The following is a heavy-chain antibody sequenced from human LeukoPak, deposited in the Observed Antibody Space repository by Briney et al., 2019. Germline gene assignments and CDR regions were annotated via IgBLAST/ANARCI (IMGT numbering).Heavy chain of an antibody. V-gene: IGHV4-61*02. CDR3: ARELSNYDILTGYYISDWFDP. Sequence: PSETLSLTCTVSGGSISSGSYYWSWIRQPAGKGLEWIGRIYTSGSTNYNPSLKSRVTISVDTSKNQFSLKLSSVTAADTAVYYCARELSNYDILTGYYISDWFDPWGQGTLVTASS. D-gene: IGHD3-9*01. CDR2: IYTSGST. J-gene: IGHJ5*02. CDR1: GGSISSGSYY.